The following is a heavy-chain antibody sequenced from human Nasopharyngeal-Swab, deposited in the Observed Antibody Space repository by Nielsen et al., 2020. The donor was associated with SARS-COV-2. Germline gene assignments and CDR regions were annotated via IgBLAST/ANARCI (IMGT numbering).Heavy chain of an antibody. Sequence: WIRQPPGKGLEWIGYIHYTGYTFYNPSLESRLIISLDTSQNQFSLRLSSVTAADTAVYYCARGGITMVRGVIARARPHYYYYMDVWGKGTTVTVSS. J-gene: IGHJ6*03. D-gene: IGHD3-10*01. CDR3: ARGGITMVRGVIARARPHYYYYMDV. CDR2: IHYTGYT. V-gene: IGHV4-31*02.